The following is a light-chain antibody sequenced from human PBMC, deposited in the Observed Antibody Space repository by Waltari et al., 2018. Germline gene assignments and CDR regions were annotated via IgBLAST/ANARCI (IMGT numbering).Light chain of an antibody. CDR1: SDDVGRYKF. V-gene: IGLV2-14*03. CDR3: SSHTTSSTLV. CDR2: DVT. J-gene: IGLJ2*01. Sequence: QSALTQPASVSGSPGQSITISCTGSSDDVGRYKFLSWYQQHPGKVPKLLIFDVTARPSGVSDRFSGSKSGNTASLTISGLQPEDEADYYCSSHTTSSTLVFGGGTRVTVL.